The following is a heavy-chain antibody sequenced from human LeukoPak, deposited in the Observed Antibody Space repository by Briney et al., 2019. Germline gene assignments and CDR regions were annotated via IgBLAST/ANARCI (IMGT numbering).Heavy chain of an antibody. V-gene: IGHV1-18*01. Sequence: ASVKVSCKASGYTFTSYGISWVRQAPGQGLEWMGWISAYNGNTNYAQKLQGRVTMTTDTSTSTAYMELRSLRSDDTAVYYCARDFWSGYLGGYFDYWGQGTLVTVSS. J-gene: IGHJ4*02. CDR3: ARDFWSGYLGGYFDY. D-gene: IGHD3-3*01. CDR1: GYTFTSYG. CDR2: ISAYNGNT.